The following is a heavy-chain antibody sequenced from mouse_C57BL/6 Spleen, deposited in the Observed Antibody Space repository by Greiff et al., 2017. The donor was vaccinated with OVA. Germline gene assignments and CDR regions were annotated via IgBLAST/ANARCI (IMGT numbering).Heavy chain of an antibody. CDR1: GFTFSSYA. CDR3: TTYSNYGGYWYFDV. CDR2: ISSGGDYI. Sequence: DVQLVESGEGLVKPGGSLKLSCAASGFTFSSYAMSWVRQTPEKRLEWVAYISSGGDYIYYADTVKGRFTISRDNARNTLYLQMSSLKSEDTAMYYCTTYSNYGGYWYFDVWGTGTTVTVSS. J-gene: IGHJ1*03. V-gene: IGHV5-9-1*02. D-gene: IGHD2-5*01.